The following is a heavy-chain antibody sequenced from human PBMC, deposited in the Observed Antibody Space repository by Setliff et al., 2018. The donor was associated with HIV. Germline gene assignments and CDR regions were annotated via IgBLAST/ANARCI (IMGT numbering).Heavy chain of an antibody. CDR3: ARGLRSSTYHYYYYMDV. CDR1: GGSIRGYY. CDR2: IYYSGST. V-gene: IGHV4-59*01. D-gene: IGHD6-6*01. Sequence: SETLSLTCTVSGGSIRGYYWSWLRQPPGKGLEWIGYIYYSGSTNYNPSLKSRDTISVDTSKNQFSLKLSSVTAADTAVYYCARGLRSSTYHYYYYMDVWGRGTTVTVSS. J-gene: IGHJ6*03.